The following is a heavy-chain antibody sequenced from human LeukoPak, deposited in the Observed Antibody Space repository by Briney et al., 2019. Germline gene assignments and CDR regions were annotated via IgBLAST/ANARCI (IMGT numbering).Heavy chain of an antibody. CDR2: IYTSGST. V-gene: IGHV4-4*07. D-gene: IGHD6-13*01. Sequence: PSETLSLTCTVSGGSISSYYWSWLRQPAGKGLEWIGRIYTSGSTNYNPSLKSRVTMSVDTSKNQFSLKLSSVTAADTAVYYCARDIIWAAAPLGFDPWGQGTLVTVSS. J-gene: IGHJ5*02. CDR1: GGSISSYY. CDR3: ARDIIWAAAPLGFDP.